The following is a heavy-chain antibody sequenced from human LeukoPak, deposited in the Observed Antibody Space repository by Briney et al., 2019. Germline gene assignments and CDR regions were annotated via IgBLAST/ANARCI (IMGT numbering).Heavy chain of an antibody. CDR3: ARDQGTIILGYFDY. Sequence: SETLSLTCTVSGGSISSGTYYWTWMRQPAGKGLEWIGRIYTSGSTNYNPSLKSRVTISIDTSKNQFSLKLSSVTAADTAVYYCARDQGTIILGYFDYWGQGTLVTVSS. CDR2: IYTSGST. J-gene: IGHJ4*02. CDR1: GGSISSGTYY. V-gene: IGHV4-61*02. D-gene: IGHD3-22*01.